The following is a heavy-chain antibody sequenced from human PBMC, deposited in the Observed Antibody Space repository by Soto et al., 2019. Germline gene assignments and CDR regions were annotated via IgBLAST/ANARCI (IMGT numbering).Heavy chain of an antibody. D-gene: IGHD5-12*01. Sequence: GGSLRLSCAASEFTFSDYWMHWVRQAPGKGLVWVSRIKSDGSSKSYADSVKGRFTISRDNAKNTLFLQMNSLRAEDTAVYYCTRGRFGYSGYEPLDYWGQGTLVTVSS. CDR3: TRGRFGYSGYEPLDY. CDR1: EFTFSDYW. CDR2: IKSDGSSK. J-gene: IGHJ4*02. V-gene: IGHV3-74*01.